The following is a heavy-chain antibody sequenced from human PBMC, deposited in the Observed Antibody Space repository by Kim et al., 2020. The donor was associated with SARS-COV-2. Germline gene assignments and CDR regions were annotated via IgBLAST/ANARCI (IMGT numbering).Heavy chain of an antibody. Sequence: GSVKVSCKASGYTFDTFSLYWLRQAPGQRFEWMGWINGGNGNTRYSQNFQGRVIFTRDTSATTAYMELTSLTFKDTAVYYCAREGSGSYNWLDPWGQGTLVTVSS. CDR1: GYTFDTFS. V-gene: IGHV1-3*01. J-gene: IGHJ5*02. D-gene: IGHD3-10*01. CDR3: AREGSGSYNWLDP. CDR2: INGGNGNT.